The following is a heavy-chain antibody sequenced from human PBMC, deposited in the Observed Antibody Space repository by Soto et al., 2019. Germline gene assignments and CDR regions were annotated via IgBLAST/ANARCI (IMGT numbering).Heavy chain of an antibody. CDR2: IDPENGET. CDR1: GYTFTDHY. CDR3: ATNPAY. Sequence: GASVKVSCKVSGYTFTDHYMHWVQQAPGKGLEWMGLIDPENGETKYAEKFQGRVSIFADTSTDTAYMELSSLKYEDTAVYYCATNPAYWGQGTLVTVSS. V-gene: IGHV1-69-2*01. J-gene: IGHJ4*02.